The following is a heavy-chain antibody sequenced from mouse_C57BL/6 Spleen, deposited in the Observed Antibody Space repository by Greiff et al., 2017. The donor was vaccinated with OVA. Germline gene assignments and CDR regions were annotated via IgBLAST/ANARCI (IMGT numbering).Heavy chain of an antibody. CDR1: GFTFSDYY. Sequence: EVKVVESEGGLVQPGSSMKLSCTASGFTFSDYYMAWVRQVPEKGLEWVANINYDGSSTYYLDSLKSRFIISRDNAKNILYLQMSSLKSEDTATYYCARGGNSYFDVWGTGTTVTVSS. V-gene: IGHV5-16*01. CDR2: INYDGSST. J-gene: IGHJ1*03. CDR3: ARGGNSYFDV.